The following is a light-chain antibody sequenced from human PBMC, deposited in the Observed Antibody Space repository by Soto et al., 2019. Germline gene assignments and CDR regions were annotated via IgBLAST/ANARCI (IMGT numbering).Light chain of an antibody. J-gene: IGLJ1*01. CDR3: QSYDSSLSGYV. V-gene: IGLV1-40*01. CDR1: SSNIGAGYD. Sequence: QSVLTQPPSVSGAPGQRVTISCTGSSSNIGAGYDVHWYQQLPGTAPKLLIYGNTNRPSGVPDRISGSKSGTSASLAICGLHAEDETDYYCQSYDSSLSGYVFGTGTKATVL. CDR2: GNT.